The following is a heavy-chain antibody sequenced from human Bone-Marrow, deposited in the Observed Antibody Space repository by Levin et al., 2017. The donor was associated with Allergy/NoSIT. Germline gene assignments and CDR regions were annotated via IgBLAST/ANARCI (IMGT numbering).Heavy chain of an antibody. V-gene: IGHV3-74*01. CDR3: WAPLGYCSSASCRTNFDY. J-gene: IGHJ4*02. CDR1: EFSFNNYW. D-gene: IGHD2-2*01. Sequence: GGSLRLSCAASEFSFNNYWMNWVRQAPGKGLVWVSRIKTDGSSTTYADSVKGRFTTSRDNAKHTVYLQMNSLRADDTAVYYCWAPLGYCSSASCRTNFDYWGQGTLVTVSS. CDR2: IKTDGSST.